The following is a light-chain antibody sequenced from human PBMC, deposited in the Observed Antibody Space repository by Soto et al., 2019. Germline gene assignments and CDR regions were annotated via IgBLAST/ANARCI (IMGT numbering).Light chain of an antibody. CDR1: SSDVGGYNY. CDR3: SSFTNTITRYA. Sequence: QSVLTQAASVSGSPGQSITISYTGTSSDVGGYNYVSWFQHHPGKAPKLIIYEVSYRPSGVSNRFSGSKSGDTASLTISGLQAEDEADYYCSSFTNTITRYAFGTGTKVTVL. CDR2: EVS. J-gene: IGLJ1*01. V-gene: IGLV2-14*01.